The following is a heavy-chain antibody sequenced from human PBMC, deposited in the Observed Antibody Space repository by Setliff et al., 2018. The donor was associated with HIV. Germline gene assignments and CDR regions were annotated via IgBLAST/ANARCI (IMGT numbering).Heavy chain of an antibody. J-gene: IGHJ3*02. D-gene: IGHD6-19*01. CDR3: AEDAIAVGPDAFDI. CDR2: ISWDGGST. Sequence: HPGGSLRLSCAASGFTFDDYTMHWVRQAPGKGLEWVSLISWDGGSTYYADSVKGRFTISRDNSKNSLYLQMNSLRTEDTALYYCAEDAIAVGPDAFDIWGQGTMVTVSS. CDR1: GFTFDDYT. V-gene: IGHV3-43*01.